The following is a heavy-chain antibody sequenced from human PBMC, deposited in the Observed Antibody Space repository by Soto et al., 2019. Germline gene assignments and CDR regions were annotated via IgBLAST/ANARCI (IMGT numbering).Heavy chain of an antibody. V-gene: IGHV1-69*01. CDR1: GGTFSSYA. CDR3: ARDHDYGGNSVIGWFDP. D-gene: IGHD4-17*01. J-gene: IGHJ5*01. CDR2: IIPIFGTA. Sequence: QVQLVQAGAEVKKPGSSVKVSCKASGGTFSSYAISWVRQAPGQGLEWMGGIIPIFGTANYAQKFQGRVTITADESTSTAYMELSSLRSEDTAVCYCARDHDYGGNSVIGWFDPWGQGTLVTVSS.